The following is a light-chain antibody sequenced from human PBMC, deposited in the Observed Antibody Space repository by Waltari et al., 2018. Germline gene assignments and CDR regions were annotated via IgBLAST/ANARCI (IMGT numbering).Light chain of an antibody. CDR2: WAS. V-gene: IGKV4-1*01. Sequence: DIVMTQSPDSLTVSLGERATINCKSSRSVLYSSNNKNYLAWYQQKPGQPPKLLIFWASTRESRVPDRFSGSGSGTDFTLTISSLQTEDVAVYYCQQYYSIPQTFGQGTKLEIK. J-gene: IGKJ2*01. CDR1: RSVLYSSNNKNY. CDR3: QQYYSIPQT.